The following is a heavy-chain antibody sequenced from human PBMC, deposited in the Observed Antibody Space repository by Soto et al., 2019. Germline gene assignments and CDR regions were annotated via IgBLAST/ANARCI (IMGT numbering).Heavy chain of an antibody. CDR1: GFTFSSYA. CDR3: AKDIFISFGSGWSLDY. J-gene: IGHJ4*02. V-gene: IGHV3-23*01. D-gene: IGHD6-19*01. CDR2: ISGSGGST. Sequence: PGGSLRLSCAASGFTFSSYAMSWVRQAPGKGLEWVSAISGSGGSTYYADSVKGRFTISRDNSKNTLYLQMNSLRAEDTAVYYCAKDIFISFGSGWSLDYWGQGTLVTVSS.